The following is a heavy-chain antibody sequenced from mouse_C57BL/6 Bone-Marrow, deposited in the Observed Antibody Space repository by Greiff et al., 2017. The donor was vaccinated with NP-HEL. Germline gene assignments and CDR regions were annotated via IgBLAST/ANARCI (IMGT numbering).Heavy chain of an antibody. V-gene: IGHV14-2*01. D-gene: IGHD1-1*01. CDR1: GFTIKDYY. Sequence: VQLQQSGAELVKPGASVKLSCTASGFTIKDYYMHWVKQRPEQGLEWIGRIYPEDGETKYAPKFQGKATLTADTSSNTAYLQLSSLTSEDAAVYYCSHSGLRSHYWGQGTTLTVSS. J-gene: IGHJ2*01. CDR2: IYPEDGET. CDR3: SHSGLRSHY.